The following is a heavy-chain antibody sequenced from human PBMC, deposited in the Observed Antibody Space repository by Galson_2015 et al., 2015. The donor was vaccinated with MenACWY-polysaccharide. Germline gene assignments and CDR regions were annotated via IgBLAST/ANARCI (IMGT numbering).Heavy chain of an antibody. CDR3: ATEEIRGRSFGWSYH. D-gene: IGHD3-10*01. Sequence: ETLSLTCTASGGSVNSITYYWAWLRQPPGEGLEWIGYIYYTGRTNYNPSLKSRVTISLDTSKNQFSLRLSSVTAADTAVYYCATEEIRGRSFGWSYHWGQGSLVTVSS. CDR1: GGSVNSITYY. J-gene: IGHJ5*02. CDR2: IYYTGRT. V-gene: IGHV4-61*01.